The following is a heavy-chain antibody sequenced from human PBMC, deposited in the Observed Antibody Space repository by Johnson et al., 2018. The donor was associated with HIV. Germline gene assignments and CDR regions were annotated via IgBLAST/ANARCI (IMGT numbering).Heavy chain of an antibody. CDR3: ARAEIYEGRVGDFAFDI. J-gene: IGHJ3*02. CDR1: GFTFDDYA. D-gene: IGHD3-10*01. Sequence: VQLVESGGVVVQPGGSLRLSCAASGFTFDDYAMHWVRQAPGNGLEWVSLIRWDGAITHYADSVKGRFTLPIDNSRNSLYLQMKSLRPEDTALYYCARAEIYEGRVGDFAFDIWGRGTMVTVSS. CDR2: IRWDGAIT. V-gene: IGHV3-43D*03.